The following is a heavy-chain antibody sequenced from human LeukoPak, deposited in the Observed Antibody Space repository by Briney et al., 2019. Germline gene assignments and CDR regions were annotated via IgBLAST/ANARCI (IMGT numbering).Heavy chain of an antibody. J-gene: IGHJ3*02. Sequence: PGGSLRLSCAASGFTFSDYYMNWIRQAPGKGLEWVSSISTSSSYIYYADSVKGRFTISRDNAKNSLYLQMNSLRAEDTAVYYCARDRNDILTGYTAFDIWGQGTMVTVSS. CDR3: ARDRNDILTGYTAFDI. D-gene: IGHD3-9*01. V-gene: IGHV3-21*01. CDR1: GFTFSDYY. CDR2: ISTSSSYI.